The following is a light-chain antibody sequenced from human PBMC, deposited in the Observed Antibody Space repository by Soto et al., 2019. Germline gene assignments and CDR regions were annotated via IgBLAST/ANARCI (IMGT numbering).Light chain of an antibody. J-gene: IGLJ2*01. V-gene: IGLV2-14*01. Sequence: QSVLTQPASVSGTPGQSITISCTGTSSDIGAYNYVSWYQQHPGKAPKLIIYDVSNRPSGVSDRFSGSKSGNTASLTISGLQAEDEADYFCSSCTSSSTRVFGGGTKVTVL. CDR3: SSCTSSSTRV. CDR2: DVS. CDR1: SSDIGAYNY.